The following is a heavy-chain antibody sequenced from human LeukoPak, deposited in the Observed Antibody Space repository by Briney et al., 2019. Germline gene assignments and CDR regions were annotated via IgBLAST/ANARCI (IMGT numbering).Heavy chain of an antibody. CDR1: GFTSSSNA. CDR2: ISGSGGST. V-gene: IGHV3-23*01. CDR3: AKDRYSSSALDY. D-gene: IGHD6-6*01. J-gene: IGHJ4*02. Sequence: GGSLRLSCAASGFTSSSNAMSWVRQAPGKGLEWVSAISGSGGSTYYADSVKGRFTISRDNSKNTLYLQMNSLRAEDTAVYYCAKDRYSSSALDYWGQGTLVTVSS.